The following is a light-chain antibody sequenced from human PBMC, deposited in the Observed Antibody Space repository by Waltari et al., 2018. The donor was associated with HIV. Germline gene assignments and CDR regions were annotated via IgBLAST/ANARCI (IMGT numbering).Light chain of an antibody. J-gene: IGKJ4*01. CDR2: GAS. CDR3: QQRSNWPL. V-gene: IGKV3-15*01. Sequence: EIVMTPSPVSVSVSPGEKATLSCRASQSVSSNLAWYQQKPGQAPRLVISGASTRATGIPARFGGSGSGTDFTLTISSLEPEDFAVYYCQQRSNWPLFGGGTKVEIK. CDR1: QSVSSN.